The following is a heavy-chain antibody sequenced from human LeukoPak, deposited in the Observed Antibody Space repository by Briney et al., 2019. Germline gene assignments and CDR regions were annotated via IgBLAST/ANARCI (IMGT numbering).Heavy chain of an antibody. CDR1: GFTSGDSA. D-gene: IGHD1-26*01. Sequence: GGSLRLSCTASGFTSGDSAMSWVRQAPGKGLEWVGFIRRKAYGGTTEYAASVKGRFTISRDDSKSIAYLQMNSLKTEDTAVYYCTRAGGGELQINWGQGTLVTVSS. CDR3: TRAGGGELQIN. CDR2: IRRKAYGGTT. V-gene: IGHV3-49*04. J-gene: IGHJ4*02.